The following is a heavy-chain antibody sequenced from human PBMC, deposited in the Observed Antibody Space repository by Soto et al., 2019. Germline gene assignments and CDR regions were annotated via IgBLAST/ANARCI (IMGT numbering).Heavy chain of an antibody. D-gene: IGHD1-1*01. CDR3: ARGRYGDY. CDR1: GYAFTTYG. CDR2: ISAHNGNT. Sequence: QVHLVQTGAEVKKPGASVKVSCKGSGYAFTTYGITWVRQAPGQGLEWMGWISAHNGNTNYAQKLQGRVTVTRDTSTSTAYMELRSLRSDDTAVYYCARGRYGDYWGQGALVTVSS. V-gene: IGHV1-18*01. J-gene: IGHJ4*02.